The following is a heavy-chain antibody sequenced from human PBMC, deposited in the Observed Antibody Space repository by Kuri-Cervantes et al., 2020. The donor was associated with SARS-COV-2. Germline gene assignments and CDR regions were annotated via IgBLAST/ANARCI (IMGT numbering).Heavy chain of an antibody. J-gene: IGHJ4*02. Sequence: ASVKVSCKASGYTFTGYYMHWVRQAPGQGLEWMGWINPNSGGTNYAQKFQGRVTMTEDTSTDTAYMELSSLRSEDTAVYYCARAGLRYFDYWGQGTLVTVSS. CDR2: INPNSGGT. D-gene: IGHD7-27*01. CDR3: ARAGLRYFDY. CDR1: GYTFTGYY. V-gene: IGHV1-2*02.